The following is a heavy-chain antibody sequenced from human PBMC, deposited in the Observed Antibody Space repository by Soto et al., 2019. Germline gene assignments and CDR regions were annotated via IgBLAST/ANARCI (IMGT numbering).Heavy chain of an antibody. J-gene: IGHJ6*03. CDR1: GFTFSSYN. CDR3: XXXXXXXXXXXXMDV. CDR2: LSSSITYL. V-gene: IGHV3-21*01. Sequence: EVQLVESGGGLVKPGGSLRLSCAASGFTFSSYNMNWVRQAPGKGLEWVSSLSSSITYLYYADSVKGRFTISRDNAKXXXXXXXXXXXXXXXXXXXXXXXXXXXXXXXXMDVWGKGTTVTVSS.